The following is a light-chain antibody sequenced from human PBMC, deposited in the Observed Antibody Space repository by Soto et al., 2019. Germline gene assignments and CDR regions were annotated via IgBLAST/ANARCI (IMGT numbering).Light chain of an antibody. CDR1: TSNIGAGYD. CDR2: ARN. Sequence: QSVLTQPPSVSGAPGQRVTISCTGSTSNIGAGYDVHWYQRLPGTAPKLLIYARNKRPSGVPDRFSGSQSGSSASLAISGLQAEDEADYYCQSYDTSLRGVFGGGTKVTVL. CDR3: QSYDTSLRGV. J-gene: IGLJ3*02. V-gene: IGLV1-40*01.